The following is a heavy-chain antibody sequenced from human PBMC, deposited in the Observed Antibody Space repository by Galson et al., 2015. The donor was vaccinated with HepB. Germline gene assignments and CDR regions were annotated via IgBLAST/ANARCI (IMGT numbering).Heavy chain of an antibody. CDR2: IKQDGSEK. CDR3: ARAIYGDWGCDAFDI. CDR1: GFTFSNFW. J-gene: IGHJ3*02. V-gene: IGHV3-7*01. Sequence: SLRLSCAASGFTFSNFWMSWVRQAPGKGLEWVANIKQDGSEKHYVDSVKGRFTISRDNVKNSLYLQMSSLRDEDTAVYYCARAIYGDWGCDAFDIWGQGAMVTASS. D-gene: IGHD4-17*01.